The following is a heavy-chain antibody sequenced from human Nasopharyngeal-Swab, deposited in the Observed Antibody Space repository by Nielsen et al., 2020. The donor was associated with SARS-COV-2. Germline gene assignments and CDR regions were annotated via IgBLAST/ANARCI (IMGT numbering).Heavy chain of an antibody. V-gene: IGHV4-39*01. Sequence: GSLRLSCAASGFTFSDHYMDWIRQPPGKGLEWIGSIYYSGSTYYNPSLKSRVTISVDTSKNQFSLKLSSVAAADMAVYYCARQLVGATGYDYWGQGTLVTVSS. CDR2: IYYSGST. CDR3: ARQLVGATGYDY. CDR1: GFTFSDHY. J-gene: IGHJ4*02. D-gene: IGHD1-26*01.